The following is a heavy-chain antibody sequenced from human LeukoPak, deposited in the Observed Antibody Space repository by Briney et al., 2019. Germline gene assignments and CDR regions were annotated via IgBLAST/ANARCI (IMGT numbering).Heavy chain of an antibody. CDR3: AKDLRGYYYDSSADY. V-gene: IGHV3-23*01. CDR2: ISGSGGST. D-gene: IGHD3-22*01. J-gene: IGHJ4*02. CDR1: GFTFSSYA. Sequence: GGSLRLSCAASGFTFSSYAMSWVRQGPGKGLEWVSAISGSGGSTYYADSVKGRFTISRDNSKNTLYLQMNSLRAEDTAVYYCAKDLRGYYYDSSADYWGQGTLVTVSS.